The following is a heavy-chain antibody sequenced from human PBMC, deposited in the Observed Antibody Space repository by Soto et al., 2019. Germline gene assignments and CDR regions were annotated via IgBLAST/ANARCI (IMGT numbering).Heavy chain of an antibody. CDR1: GFTFSSYG. J-gene: IGHJ4*02. D-gene: IGHD2-2*01. Sequence: QVQLVESGGGVVQPGRSLRLSCAASGFTFSSYGMHWVRQAPGKGLEWVAVIWYDGSNKYYADSVKGRFTISRDNSKNPLDRQMNSQRAEDTAVYYCARVFLPAASNSPFAYWGQGTLVTVSS. V-gene: IGHV3-33*01. CDR3: ARVFLPAASNSPFAY. CDR2: IWYDGSNK.